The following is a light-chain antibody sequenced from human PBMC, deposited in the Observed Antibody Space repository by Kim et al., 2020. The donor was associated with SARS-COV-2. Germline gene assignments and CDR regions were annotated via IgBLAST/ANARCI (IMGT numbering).Light chain of an antibody. CDR2: GAS. CDR3: QQYNNWPIT. J-gene: IGKJ5*01. V-gene: IGKV3-15*01. CDR1: QSVNNN. Sequence: VYPGERATLSCRASQSVNNNLAWYQQKPGQPPRLLIYGASTRATGIPARFGGSGSGTDFTLSISSLQSEDLTIYYCQQYNNWPITFGQGTRLEIK.